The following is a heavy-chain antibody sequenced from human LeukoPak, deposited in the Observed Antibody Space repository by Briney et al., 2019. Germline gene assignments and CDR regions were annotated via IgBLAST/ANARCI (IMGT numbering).Heavy chain of an antibody. D-gene: IGHD6-13*01. Sequence: SETLSLTCAVYGGSFSGYYRSWIRQPPGKGLEWIGEINHSGSTNYNPSLKSRVTISVDTSKNQFSLKLSSVTAADTAVYYCARGHIGYSTPFDYWGQGTLVTVSS. CDR2: INHSGST. CDR3: ARGHIGYSTPFDY. V-gene: IGHV4-34*01. CDR1: GGSFSGYY. J-gene: IGHJ4*02.